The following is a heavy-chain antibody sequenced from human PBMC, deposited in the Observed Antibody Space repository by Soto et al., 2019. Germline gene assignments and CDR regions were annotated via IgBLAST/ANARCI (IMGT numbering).Heavy chain of an antibody. V-gene: IGHV4-39*01. CDR1: GGSISSSSYY. J-gene: IGHJ4*02. CDR3: ARKRRGYDLLDY. Sequence: QLQLQESGPGLVKPSETLSLTCTVSGGSISSSSYYWGWIRQPPGKGLEWIGSIYYRGSTYYNPSLKSRHTISVDTSKNQFSLKLSSVTAADTAVYYCARKRRGYDLLDYWGQGTLVTVSS. D-gene: IGHD5-12*01. CDR2: IYYRGST.